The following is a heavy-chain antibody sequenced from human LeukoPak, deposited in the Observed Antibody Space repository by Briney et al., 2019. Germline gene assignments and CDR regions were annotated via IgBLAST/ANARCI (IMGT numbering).Heavy chain of an antibody. CDR3: ARSLGGSFDY. J-gene: IGHJ4*02. CDR1: GFTFSTYW. V-gene: IGHV3-74*01. Sequence: GGSLRLSCAASGFTFSTYWMHWVRQAPGKGLVWVSRINSAGSSTSYADSVKGRFTISRDNAKNTLFLQMNSLRAEDAAVYYCARSLGGSFDYWGQGTLVTVSS. CDR2: INSAGSST. D-gene: IGHD1-26*01.